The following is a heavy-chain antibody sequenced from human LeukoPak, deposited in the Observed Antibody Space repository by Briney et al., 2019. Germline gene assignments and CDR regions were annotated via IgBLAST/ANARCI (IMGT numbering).Heavy chain of an antibody. CDR3: ARDSSSTSHYYYGMDV. CDR1: GYTFTGYY. D-gene: IGHD2-2*01. Sequence: ASVKVSCKASGYTFTGYYMHWVRQAPGQGLEWMGWINPNSGGTNYAQKFQGWVTMTRDTSISTAYMELSRLRSDDTAVYYCARDSSSTSHYYYGMDVWDQGTTVTVSS. J-gene: IGHJ6*02. V-gene: IGHV1-2*04. CDR2: INPNSGGT.